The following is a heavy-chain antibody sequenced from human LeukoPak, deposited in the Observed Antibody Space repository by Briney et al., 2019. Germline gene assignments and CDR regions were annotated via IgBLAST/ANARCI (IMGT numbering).Heavy chain of an antibody. J-gene: IGHJ4*02. CDR1: GFTFSSYA. D-gene: IGHD3-22*01. CDR2: ISYDGSNK. CDR3: ARDRGSSGPYYFDY. V-gene: IGHV3-30-3*01. Sequence: GGSLRLSCVASGFTFSSYAMHWVRQAPGKGLEWVAVISYDGSNKYYADSVKGRFTISRDNSKNTLYLQMNSLRAEDTAVYYCARDRGSSGPYYFDYWGQGTLVTVSS.